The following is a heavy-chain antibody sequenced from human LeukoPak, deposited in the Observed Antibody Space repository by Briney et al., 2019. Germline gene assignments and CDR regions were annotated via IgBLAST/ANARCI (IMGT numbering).Heavy chain of an antibody. CDR2: INPSAGST. Sequence: ASVKVSCKASGYTFTTYYMNWVRQAPGQGLEWMGIINPSAGSTSYAQKFQGRVTMTRDTSTSTVYMELSSLRSEDTAVYYCARGGYDFSSGYYPSRWGQGTLVTVSP. D-gene: IGHD3-3*01. CDR1: GYTFTTYY. J-gene: IGHJ4*02. V-gene: IGHV1-46*01. CDR3: ARGGYDFSSGYYPSR.